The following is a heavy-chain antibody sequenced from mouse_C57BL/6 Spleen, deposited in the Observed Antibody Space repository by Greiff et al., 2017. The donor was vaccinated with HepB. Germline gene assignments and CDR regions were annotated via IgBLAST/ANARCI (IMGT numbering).Heavy chain of an antibody. Sequence: EVQLVESGGDLVKPGGSLKLSCAASGFTFSSYGMSWVRQTPDKRLEWVATISSGGSYTYYPDSVKGRFTITIDNAKNTLYLQMSSLKSEDTAMYYCAIEFTTVVATDYAMDYWGQGTSVTVSS. V-gene: IGHV5-6*01. J-gene: IGHJ4*01. D-gene: IGHD1-1*01. CDR1: GFTFSSYG. CDR3: AIEFTTVVATDYAMDY. CDR2: ISSGGSYT.